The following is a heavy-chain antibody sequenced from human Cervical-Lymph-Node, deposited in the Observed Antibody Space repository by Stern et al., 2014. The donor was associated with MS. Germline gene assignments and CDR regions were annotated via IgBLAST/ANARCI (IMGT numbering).Heavy chain of an antibody. CDR1: GYNVTDHA. V-gene: IGHV7-4-1*02. J-gene: IGHJ4*02. D-gene: IGHD3-16*01. CDR3: ATWGAANSPPLFY. Sequence: QVQLVQSGSEVKKPGASVKVSCKASGYNVTDHAMNWVRQAPGQGLEWMGWINDKAGNPTVAQGFTGRFVFSLDTSINTAYLQISSLKAEDSAVYYCATWGAANSPPLFYWGQGTLVTVSS. CDR2: INDKAGNP.